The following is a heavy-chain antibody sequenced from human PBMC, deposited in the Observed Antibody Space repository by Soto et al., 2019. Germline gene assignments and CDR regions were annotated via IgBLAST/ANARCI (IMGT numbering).Heavy chain of an antibody. Sequence: SETLSLTCGVYGGSFSGYYWSWIRQPPGKGLEWIGEINHSGSTNYNPSLKSRVTISVDTSKNQFSLKLSSVTAADTAVYYCAREQLGYCTNGVCQTDYYYYYGMDVWGQGTTVTVSS. CDR1: GGSFSGYY. CDR3: AREQLGYCTNGVCQTDYYYYYGMDV. D-gene: IGHD2-8*01. V-gene: IGHV4-34*01. J-gene: IGHJ6*02. CDR2: INHSGST.